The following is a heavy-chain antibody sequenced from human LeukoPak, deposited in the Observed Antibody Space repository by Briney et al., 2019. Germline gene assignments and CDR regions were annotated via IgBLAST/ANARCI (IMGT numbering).Heavy chain of an antibody. CDR2: IYHSGST. V-gene: IGHV4-4*02. CDR1: GGSISSSNW. J-gene: IGHJ4*02. Sequence: PSETLSLTCVVSGGSISSSNWWSWVRQPPGKGLEWIGEIYHSGSTFYNPSLKSRVIISVDTSKNQFSLKLSSVTAADTAVYYCQSRFLEWSLDYWGQGTLVTVSS. D-gene: IGHD3-3*01. CDR3: QSRFLEWSLDY.